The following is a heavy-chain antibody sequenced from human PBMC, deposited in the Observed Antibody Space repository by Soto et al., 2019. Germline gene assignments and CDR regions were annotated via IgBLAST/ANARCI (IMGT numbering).Heavy chain of an antibody. Sequence: GGSLRLSCSASGFSISDYAMSWVRQAPGKGLEWVSSISDSGTKTFYADSVKGRFAISRDTSKNTVYMQMNNLRVEDTALYYCAKDGSRNDDYWAQGTVVTVSS. J-gene: IGHJ4*02. CDR1: GFSISDYA. CDR2: ISDSGTKT. V-gene: IGHV3-23*01. CDR3: AKDGSRNDDY. D-gene: IGHD6-13*01.